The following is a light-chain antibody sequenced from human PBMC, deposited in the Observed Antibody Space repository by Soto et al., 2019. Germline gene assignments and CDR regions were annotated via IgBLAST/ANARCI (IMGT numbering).Light chain of an antibody. J-gene: IGKJ3*01. CDR1: QSVSSN. CDR2: GAS. V-gene: IGKV3-15*01. Sequence: EIVMTQSPATLSVSPGERATLSCRASQSVSSNLAWYQQRPGQAPRLLIYGASTRATGIPARFSGSGSGTEFTLTIRSLQSEDFAVYYCQQYNKWPLFTFGPGTRVDMK. CDR3: QQYNKWPLFT.